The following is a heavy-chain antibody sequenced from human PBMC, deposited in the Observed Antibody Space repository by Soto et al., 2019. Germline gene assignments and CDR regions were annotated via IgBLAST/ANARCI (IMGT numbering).Heavy chain of an antibody. CDR1: GTIFSSYT. CDR2: IIPILGET. CDR3: ARGLGGRMDD. J-gene: IGHJ6*02. D-gene: IGHD3-16*01. V-gene: IGHV1-69*08. Sequence: QVQRVQSGAEVKKPGSSVRVSCKASGTIFSSYTISWVRQAPGQGLEWMGRIIPILGETNSAQKFQGRVTLTADKSTNTAYIELNSLRLEDTALYYCARGLGGRMDDWGQGTTVTVSS.